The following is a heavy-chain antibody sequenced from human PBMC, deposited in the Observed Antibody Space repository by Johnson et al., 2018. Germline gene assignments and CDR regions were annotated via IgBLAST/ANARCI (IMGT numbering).Heavy chain of an antibody. CDR2: IPPLSRSP. V-gene: IGHV1-69*12. CDR1: GGIFSRFT. J-gene: IGHJ6*02. CDR3: ARVRDDRKGNSFYFYYYGLDV. Sequence: QVQLVESGAEVKKPGSSXKVSCKTSGGIFSRFTISWVRQAPGHGLEWMGGIPPLSRSPSYTQGRVPFSAEEFTSTAYMELSRLRAEDTAVYFCARVRDDRKGNSFYFYYYGLDVWGQGTTVTVSS. D-gene: IGHD3-22*01.